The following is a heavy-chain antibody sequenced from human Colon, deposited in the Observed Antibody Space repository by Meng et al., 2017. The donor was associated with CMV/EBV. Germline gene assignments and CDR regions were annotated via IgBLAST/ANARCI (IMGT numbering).Heavy chain of an antibody. CDR2: ISRSGSTI. Sequence: LSLTCAASGFTFNIYDMNWVRQAPGKGLEWVSYISRSGSTIFYADSVKGRFTISRDNAKNSLYLQMNSLRVEDTADYYCARAPIWAYYGVDVWGQGTMVTVSS. D-gene: IGHD3-16*01. V-gene: IGHV3-48*03. CDR1: GFTFNIYD. J-gene: IGHJ6*02. CDR3: ARAPIWAYYGVDV.